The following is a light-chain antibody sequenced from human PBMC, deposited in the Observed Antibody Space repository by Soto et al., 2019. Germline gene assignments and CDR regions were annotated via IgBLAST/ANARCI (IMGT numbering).Light chain of an antibody. J-gene: IGKJ1*01. V-gene: IGKV1D-12*01. CDR2: AAS. Sequence: DIQMTQSPSSVSASVGDRVTITCRASQAISTWLAWYQQKPGKAPKLLIYAASNLQTGVPSRFSGSGSGTDFPLPISSLHPEDFATYCCQQANSFPRPCGQGTKVEIK. CDR1: QAISTW. CDR3: QQANSFPRP.